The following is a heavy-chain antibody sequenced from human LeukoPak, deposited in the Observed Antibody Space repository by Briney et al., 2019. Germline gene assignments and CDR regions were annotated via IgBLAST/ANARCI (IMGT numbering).Heavy chain of an antibody. CDR3: AKAAGTTIEYFQH. Sequence: GGSLRLSCAASGFTFSNYAMSWVRQAPGKGPEWVSGITGSDGSTYYADSVKGRFTISRDNSKNTLYLHMNSLRAEDTAVYYCAKAAGTTIEYFQHWGQGTLVTVSS. J-gene: IGHJ1*01. V-gene: IGHV3-23*01. CDR2: ITGSDGST. CDR1: GFTFSNYA. D-gene: IGHD1-7*01.